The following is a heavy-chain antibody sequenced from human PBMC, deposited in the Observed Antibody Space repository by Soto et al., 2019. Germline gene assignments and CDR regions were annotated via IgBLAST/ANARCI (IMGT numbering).Heavy chain of an antibody. CDR3: ASAPETPPIVRVVVPYFFDS. Sequence: QVQLQESGPGLVKPSHTLSLTCTVSGGSFSGGGSYWCWIRQRPGKGLEWIGYMYYSGSFYYKPYIRGRVMLQSDTSKNHFSLGVSSVTAADTDIYSCASAPETPPIVRVVVPYFFDSGGQGTLVSHSS. CDR2: MYYSGSF. D-gene: IGHD3-16*02. V-gene: IGHV4-31*03. J-gene: IGHJ4*02. CDR1: GGSFSGGGSY.